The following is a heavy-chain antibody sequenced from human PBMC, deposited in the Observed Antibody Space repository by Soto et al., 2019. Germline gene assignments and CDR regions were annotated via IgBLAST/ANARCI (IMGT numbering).Heavy chain of an antibody. CDR3: ARGRYCLTGRCFPNWFDS. CDR1: GGSISSGGYY. D-gene: IGHD7-27*01. Sequence: PSETLSLTCTVSGGSISSGGYYWSWIRQHPGKGLGWIGYIYYSGSTYYNPSLKSRVTISVDTSKSQFSLNVTSVTAADTAVYFCARGRYCLTGRCFPNWFDSWGQGALVTVSS. J-gene: IGHJ5*01. V-gene: IGHV4-31*03. CDR2: IYYSGST.